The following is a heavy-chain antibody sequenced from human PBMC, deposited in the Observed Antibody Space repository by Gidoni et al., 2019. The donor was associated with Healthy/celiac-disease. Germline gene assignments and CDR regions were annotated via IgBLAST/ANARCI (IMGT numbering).Heavy chain of an antibody. D-gene: IGHD6-13*01. CDR2: IYTSGST. Sequence: QVQLQESGPVLVKPSETLSLTCTVSGVSIISYYSGWIRQPAGKGLEWIGRIYTSGSTNYNPSLKSRVTMSVDTSKNQFSLKLSSVTAADTAVYYCASEARGGSSWEPGYFDYWGQGTLVTVSS. V-gene: IGHV4-4*07. J-gene: IGHJ4*02. CDR3: ASEARGGSSWEPGYFDY. CDR1: GVSIISYY.